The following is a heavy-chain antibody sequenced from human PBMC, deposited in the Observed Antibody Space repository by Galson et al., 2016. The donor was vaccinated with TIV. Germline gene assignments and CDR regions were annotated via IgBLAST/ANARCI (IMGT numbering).Heavy chain of an antibody. CDR3: ARDSVSFGSGSYYPSSFDY. V-gene: IGHV1-69*06. Sequence: CKASGATFSRYAFNWVRQAPGQGLEWVGRIIPIFDTTNYAQNFQGRVTIIADKSTNTVYMEVSRLRSDDTAVYYCARDSVSFGSGSYYPSSFDYWGQGTLVTVSS. D-gene: IGHD3-10*01. J-gene: IGHJ4*02. CDR2: IIPIFDTT. CDR1: GATFSRYA.